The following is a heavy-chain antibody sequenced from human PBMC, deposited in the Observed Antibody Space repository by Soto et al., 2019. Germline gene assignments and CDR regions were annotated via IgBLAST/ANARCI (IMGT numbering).Heavy chain of an antibody. CDR2: IKQDGSEK. Sequence: PGGSLRLSCAASGFTLSSYWMSWVRQAPGKGLEWVANIKQDGSEKYYVDSVKGRFTISRDNAKNSLYLQMNSLRAEDTAVYYCARDGPNWNYGMDVWGQGTTVTVSS. D-gene: IGHD1-20*01. CDR3: ARDGPNWNYGMDV. CDR1: GFTLSSYW. V-gene: IGHV3-7*03. J-gene: IGHJ6*02.